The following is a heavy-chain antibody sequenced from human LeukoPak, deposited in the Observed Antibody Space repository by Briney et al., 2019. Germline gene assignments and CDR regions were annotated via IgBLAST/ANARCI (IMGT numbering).Heavy chain of an antibody. CDR2: IYSGGST. D-gene: IGHD6-13*01. V-gene: IGHV3-53*01. J-gene: IGHJ4*02. CDR3: ARSAIAAAGTIDY. CDR1: GFTVSSNY. Sequence: GGSLRLSCAASGFTVSSNYMSWVRQAPGKGLEWVSVIYSGGSTYYADSVKGRFTISRDNAKNSLYLQMNGLRAEDTAVYYCARSAIAAAGTIDYWGQGTLVTVSS.